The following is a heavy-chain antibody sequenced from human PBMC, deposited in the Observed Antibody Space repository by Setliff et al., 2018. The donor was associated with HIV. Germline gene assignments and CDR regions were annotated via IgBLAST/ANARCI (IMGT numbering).Heavy chain of an antibody. CDR3: GRVALWHPFHYYYLDV. J-gene: IGHJ6*03. CDR1: GFTFSDYY. V-gene: IGHV3-11*04. Sequence: VGSLRLSCVASGFTFSDYYMAWIRQAPGRGLEWIAHIDKSGDTIYYADSVEGRFTISRDNAKNSLFLHMTTLRPADTAVYYCGRVALWHPFHYYYLDVWGRGTTVTVSS. CDR2: IDKSGDTI.